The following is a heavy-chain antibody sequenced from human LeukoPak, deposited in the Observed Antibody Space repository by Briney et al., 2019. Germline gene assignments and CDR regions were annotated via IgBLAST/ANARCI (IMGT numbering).Heavy chain of an antibody. D-gene: IGHD2-15*01. CDR3: ARGYCSGGSCYSYYYYNYMDV. V-gene: IGHV4-34*01. J-gene: IGHJ6*03. Sequence: SETLPLTCAVYGGSFSGYYWSWIRQPPGKGLEWIGRIHYSGSTNYNPSLKSRVTISVDTYKNQFSLKLSSVTAADTAVYYCARGYCSGGSCYSYYYYNYMDVWGKGTTVTVSS. CDR2: IHYSGST. CDR1: GGSFSGYY.